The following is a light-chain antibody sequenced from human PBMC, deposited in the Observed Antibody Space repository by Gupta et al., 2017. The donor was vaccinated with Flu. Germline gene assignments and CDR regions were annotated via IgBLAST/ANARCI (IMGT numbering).Light chain of an antibody. CDR2: DNN. J-gene: IGLJ3*02. CDR1: NSNIGDNY. Sequence: KVAIACSGSNSNIGDNYVSWYQQVPGTAPKLLIYDNNKRPSGIPDRFSGSKSGTSATLGITGLQTGDEADYYCGTWDSSLDSRVFGGGTKLTVL. V-gene: IGLV1-51*01. CDR3: GTWDSSLDSRV.